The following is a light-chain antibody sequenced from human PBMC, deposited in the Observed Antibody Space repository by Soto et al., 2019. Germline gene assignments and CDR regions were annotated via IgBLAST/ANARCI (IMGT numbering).Light chain of an antibody. J-gene: IGLJ1*01. V-gene: IGLV2-14*01. CDR2: EVS. Sequence: QSVLTQPASVSGSPGQSITISCTGTSSDVGNYNYVSWYQQHPGKAPKLMIYEVSDRPSGVSDRFSGSKSGNTASLTISGLQAEDEADYYCCSYTRSRNYVFGTGTKVTV. CDR3: CSYTRSRNYV. CDR1: SSDVGNYNY.